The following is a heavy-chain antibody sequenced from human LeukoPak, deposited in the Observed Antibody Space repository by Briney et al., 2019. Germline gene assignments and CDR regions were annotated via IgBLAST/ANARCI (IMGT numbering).Heavy chain of an antibody. CDR3: ARGGCSSTSCYDYFDY. J-gene: IGHJ4*02. CDR1: GYTFTGCY. V-gene: IGHV1-2*02. Sequence: ASVKVSCKASGYTFTGCYMHWVRQAPGQGLEWMGWINPNSGGTNYAQKFQGRVPMTRDTSISTAYMELSRLRSDDTAVYYCARGGCSSTSCYDYFDYWGQGTLVTVSS. CDR2: INPNSGGT. D-gene: IGHD2-2*01.